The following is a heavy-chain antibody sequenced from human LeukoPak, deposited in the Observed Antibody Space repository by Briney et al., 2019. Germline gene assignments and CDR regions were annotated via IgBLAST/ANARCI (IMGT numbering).Heavy chain of an antibody. V-gene: IGHV3-9*01. CDR1: GVTLSSYA. Sequence: PGGSLRLSCAASGVTLSSYAMSWARQAPGKGLEWVSGISWNSGSIGYADSVKGRFTISRDNAKNSLYLQMNSLRAEDTALYYCAKDGRSAPWYFDLWGRGTLVTVSS. J-gene: IGHJ2*01. CDR3: AKDGRSAPWYFDL. CDR2: ISWNSGSI.